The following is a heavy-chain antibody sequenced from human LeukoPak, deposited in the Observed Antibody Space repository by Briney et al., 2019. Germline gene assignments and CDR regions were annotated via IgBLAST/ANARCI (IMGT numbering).Heavy chain of an antibody. CDR1: GFTFSSYA. D-gene: IGHD6-13*01. V-gene: IGHV3-23*01. CDR2: ISGSGGST. Sequence: GGSLRLSCAASGFTFSSYAMSWVRQAPGKGLEWVSAISGSGGSTYYADSVKGRFTISRDNSKNTLYLQMNSLRAEDTAVYYCAKGSWQNYYYYMDVWGKGTTVTVS. J-gene: IGHJ6*03. CDR3: AKGSWQNYYYYMDV.